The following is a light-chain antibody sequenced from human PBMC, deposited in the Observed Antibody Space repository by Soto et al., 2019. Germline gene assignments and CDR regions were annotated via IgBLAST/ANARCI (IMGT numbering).Light chain of an antibody. CDR2: DVS. V-gene: IGLV2-11*01. Sequence: QSVLTQPRSVSGSPGQSVTISCTGTSSDVGGYNFVSWYQQHPGKAPKLMIYDVSKRPSGVPDRFSGSKSGNTASLTISGLQAEDEADYYCCSYADTFYVFGTGTKVTVL. J-gene: IGLJ1*01. CDR3: CSYADTFYV. CDR1: SSDVGGYNF.